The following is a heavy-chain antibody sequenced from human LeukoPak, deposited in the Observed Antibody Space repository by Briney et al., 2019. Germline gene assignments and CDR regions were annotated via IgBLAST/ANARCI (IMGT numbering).Heavy chain of an antibody. J-gene: IGHJ4*02. CDR1: GFTFSSYA. CDR3: VRTPNYGFWNNYGSLDS. Sequence: GGSLRLSCAASGFTFSSYAMSWVRQAPGKGLEWVSAISGSGGSTYYADSVKGRFTISRDNSKNTLYLQMNSLRAEDTAVYYCVRTPNYGFWNNYGSLDSWGQGTLVTISS. CDR2: ISGSGGST. V-gene: IGHV3-23*01. D-gene: IGHD3-3*01.